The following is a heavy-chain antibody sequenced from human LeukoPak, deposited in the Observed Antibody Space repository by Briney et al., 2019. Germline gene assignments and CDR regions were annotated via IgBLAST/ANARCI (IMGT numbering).Heavy chain of an antibody. CDR1: GYTFNTYA. CDR2: INTNTGKP. D-gene: IGHD1-7*01. Sequence: ASVNVSCKASGYTFNTYAMNWVRQAPGQGLEWMGWINTNTGKPTYVQGFRGRFDVSLDTSVSTAYLQISSLQTEDTAVYYCARSGADNWNYEFDYWGQGTLVTVSS. CDR3: ARSGADNWNYEFDY. V-gene: IGHV7-4-1*02. J-gene: IGHJ4*02.